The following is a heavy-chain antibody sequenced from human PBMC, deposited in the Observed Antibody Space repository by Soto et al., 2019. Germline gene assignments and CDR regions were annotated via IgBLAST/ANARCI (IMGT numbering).Heavy chain of an antibody. Sequence: EVQLVESGGSVVRPGGSRRISCAASGFSFENYAMSWVRQAPGKRLGGASGITWNGGSTNYAESVRGRFTISRDRAKNSLYRDMNGLKDEDTAFYYCAKMARVTVFSLNASWGQGTLVTVSS. D-gene: IGHD2-2*01. CDR3: AKMARVTVFSLNAS. J-gene: IGHJ5*02. CDR1: GFSFENYA. CDR2: ITWNGGST. V-gene: IGHV3-20*04.